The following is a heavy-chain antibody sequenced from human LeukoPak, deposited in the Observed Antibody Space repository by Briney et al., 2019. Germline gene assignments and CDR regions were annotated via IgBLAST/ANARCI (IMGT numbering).Heavy chain of an antibody. J-gene: IGHJ3*02. D-gene: IGHD3-16*02. CDR2: IYYSGST. CDR3: ARHYRRAFDI. Sequence: SETLSLTCTVSGDSISSSSYYWGWIRQPPGKGLEWIGSIYYSGSTYYKPSLKSRVIISVDLSKNHFSLKLSSVTAADAAVYYCARHYRRAFDIWGQGTMVTVSS. V-gene: IGHV4-39*01. CDR1: GDSISSSSYY.